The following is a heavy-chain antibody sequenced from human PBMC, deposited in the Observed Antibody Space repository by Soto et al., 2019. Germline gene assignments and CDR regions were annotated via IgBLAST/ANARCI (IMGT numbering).Heavy chain of an antibody. CDR1: GGSFSGYS. V-gene: IGHV4-34*01. D-gene: IGHD2-2*01. CDR2: INHSGSA. CDR3: ARGGNCSSISCPLGYYYGMDV. Sequence: QVQLQQWGAGLLKPSETLSLSCAVYGGSFSGYSWSWIRQPPGKGLEWIGEINHSGSANYNSSLKSRVTTSVDTSKNQFSLRLSSVTAADTAVYYCARGGNCSSISCPLGYYYGMDVW. J-gene: IGHJ6*01.